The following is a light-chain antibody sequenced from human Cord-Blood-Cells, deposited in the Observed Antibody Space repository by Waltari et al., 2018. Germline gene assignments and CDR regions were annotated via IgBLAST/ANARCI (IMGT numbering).Light chain of an antibody. CDR1: QSVSSY. J-gene: IGKJ3*01. CDR2: DAS. Sequence: EIVLTQSPATLSLSPGERATLSCRASQSVSSYLACYQQKPGQAPRLLIYDASNRATGIPARFSGSGSGTDFTLTISSLEPEDFAVYYCQQGSNWPRFTFGPGTKVDIK. V-gene: IGKV3-11*01. CDR3: QQGSNWPRFT.